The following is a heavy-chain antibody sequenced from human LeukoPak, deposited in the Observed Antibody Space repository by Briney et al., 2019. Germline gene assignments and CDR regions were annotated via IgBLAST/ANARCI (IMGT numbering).Heavy chain of an antibody. V-gene: IGHV5-51*01. CDR1: GYTFTHQW. Sequence: GESLKISCKASGYTFTHQWIGWVRQKSGSGLEWMGIIYPRDSDTRYSPSFQGHATISADTSINTAYLERSRLEASDTGIYYCARHSDVIGAIWGQGTLVTVSS. CDR3: ARHSDVIGAI. D-gene: IGHD3-10*01. J-gene: IGHJ4*02. CDR2: IYPRDSDT.